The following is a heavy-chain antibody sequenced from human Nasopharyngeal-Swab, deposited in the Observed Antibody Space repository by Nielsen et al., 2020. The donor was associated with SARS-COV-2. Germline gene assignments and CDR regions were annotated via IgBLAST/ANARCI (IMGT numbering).Heavy chain of an antibody. Sequence: SQTLSLPCAVYGGSFSDYYWSWIRQPPGKVLEWIGEINHSGSTNYSPSLKSRVTISAHTSKTQVSLKLRSVTAAETAVYYCARRPYSHSAGYHYHMDVWGTGTTVTVSS. J-gene: IGHJ6*03. CDR1: GGSFSDYY. D-gene: IGHD4-11*01. CDR3: ARRPYSHSAGYHYHMDV. V-gene: IGHV4-34*01. CDR2: INHSGST.